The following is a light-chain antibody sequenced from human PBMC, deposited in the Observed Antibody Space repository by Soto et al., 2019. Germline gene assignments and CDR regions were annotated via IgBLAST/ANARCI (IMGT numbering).Light chain of an antibody. CDR2: EGS. Sequence: QSVLTQPASVSGSPGQSITISCTVTSSDVGSYNLVSWYQQHPGKAPKLMIYEGSKRPSGVSNRLSGSKSGNAASLTISGLQAEDEATYYCSSYTSTSTLYVFGPGTKVTVL. CDR1: SSDVGSYNL. CDR3: SSYTSTSTLYV. V-gene: IGLV2-14*02. J-gene: IGLJ1*01.